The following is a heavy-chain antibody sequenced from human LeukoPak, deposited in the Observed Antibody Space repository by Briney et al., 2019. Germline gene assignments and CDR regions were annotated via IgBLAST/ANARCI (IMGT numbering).Heavy chain of an antibody. CDR3: ARGRSWPLDY. V-gene: IGHV6-1*01. CDR2: TYYRSKWYN. J-gene: IGHJ4*02. CDR1: GDSVSSNNVA. Sequence: SQTLSLTCAISGDSVSSNNVAWNWIRQSPSRGLEWLGRTYYRSKWYNDYAVSVKSRITFNSDTSKNQFSLQQNSVTPEDTAVYYCARGRSWPLDYWGQGTLVTVSS. D-gene: IGHD6-13*01.